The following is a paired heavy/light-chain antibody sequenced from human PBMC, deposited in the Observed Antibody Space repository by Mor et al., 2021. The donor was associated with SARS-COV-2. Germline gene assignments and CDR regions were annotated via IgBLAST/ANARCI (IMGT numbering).Heavy chain of an antibody. CDR1: GYTFTSYG. Sequence: QVQLVQSGAEVKKPGASVKVSCKASGYTFTSYGISWVRQAPGQGLEWMGWISAYNGNTNYAQKIQGRVTMTADTSTSTAYMDLRSLRSDDTAVYYCARVGSSSWYGAFDIWGQGTMVTVSS. J-gene: IGHJ3*02. D-gene: IGHD6-13*01. V-gene: IGHV1-18*01. CDR2: ISAYNGNT. CDR3: ARVGSSSWYGAFDI.
Light chain of an antibody. V-gene: IGKV1-5*03. Sequence: DIQMTQSPSTLSASVGDRVTITCRASQSISSWLAWYQQKPGKAPKVLIYKASSLESGVPSRFSGSGSGTEFTLTISSLQPDDFATYYCQQYNSYPWTFGQGTKVEIK. CDR1: QSISSW. CDR2: KAS. J-gene: IGKJ1*01. CDR3: QQYNSYPWT.